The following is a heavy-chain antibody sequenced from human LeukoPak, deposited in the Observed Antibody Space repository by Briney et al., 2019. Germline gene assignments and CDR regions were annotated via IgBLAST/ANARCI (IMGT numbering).Heavy chain of an antibody. CDR2: IYYSGST. CDR3: ARGYTYYDILTFGLGYYGMDV. Sequence: SETLSLTCTVSGGSISSGGYYWSWIRQHPGKGLEWIGYIYYSGSTYYNPSLKSRVTISVDTSKNQFSLKLSSVTAADTAVYYCARGYTYYDILTFGLGYYGMDVWGQGTTVTVSS. CDR1: GGSISSGGYY. D-gene: IGHD3-9*01. J-gene: IGHJ6*02. V-gene: IGHV4-31*03.